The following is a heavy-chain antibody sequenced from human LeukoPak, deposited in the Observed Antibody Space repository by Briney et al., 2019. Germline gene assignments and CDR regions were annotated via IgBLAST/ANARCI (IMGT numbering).Heavy chain of an antibody. V-gene: IGHV3-53*01. CDR1: GFTVSSNY. CDR2: IYTGGST. D-gene: IGHD3-22*01. J-gene: IGHJ4*02. CDR3: ASTGLYDSSGYYPDIDY. Sequence: GGSLRLSCAASGFTVSSNYMSWVRQPPGKGLEWVSVIYTGGSTYYADSVKGRFTISRDNSKNTLYLQMSSLRAEDTAVYYCASTGLYDSSGYYPDIDYWGQGTLVTVSS.